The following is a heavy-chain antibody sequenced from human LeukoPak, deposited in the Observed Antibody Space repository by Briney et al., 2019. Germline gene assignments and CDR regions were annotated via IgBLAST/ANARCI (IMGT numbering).Heavy chain of an antibody. D-gene: IGHD1-26*01. CDR2: ISSNGGAT. CDR3: AKDTGSGSYPPG. CDR1: GFTFSRYA. J-gene: IGHJ4*02. V-gene: IGHV3-64*04. Sequence: GGSLRLSCSASGFTFSRYALLWLRQAPGKGLQCVSAISSNGGATYHADSVKGRFTISRDNSKNTLYLQMNSLRAEDTAVYYCAKDTGSGSYPPGWGQGTLVTVSS.